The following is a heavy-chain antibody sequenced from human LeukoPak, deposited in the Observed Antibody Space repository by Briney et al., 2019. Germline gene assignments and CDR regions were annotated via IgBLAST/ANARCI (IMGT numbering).Heavy chain of an antibody. J-gene: IGHJ5*02. CDR2: IYTSGST. V-gene: IGHV4-61*02. CDR3: ARVAGDFHSLLNWFDP. D-gene: IGHD2-21*02. CDR1: GGSISSGSYY. Sequence: PSETLSLTCTVSGGSISSGSYYWSWIRQPAGKGLEWIGRIYTSGSTNYNPSLKSRVTMSVDTSKNQFSLKLSSVTAADTAVYYCARVAGDFHSLLNWFDPWGQGTLVTVSS.